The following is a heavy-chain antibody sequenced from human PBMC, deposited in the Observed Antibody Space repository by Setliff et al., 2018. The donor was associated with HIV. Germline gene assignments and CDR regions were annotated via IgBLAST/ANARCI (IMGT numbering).Heavy chain of an antibody. Sequence: SETLSLTCTVSGYSISNDYYWGWIRQPPGKGLEWIASIYHSGNTYYNPSLKSRVTISVDTSKNQFSLRLSSVTAADTAVYYCARDGSRTTGATDYYYGLDVWGQGTTVTVSS. V-gene: IGHV4-38-2*02. CDR1: GYSISNDYY. CDR2: IYHSGNT. D-gene: IGHD1-1*01. CDR3: ARDGSRTTGATDYYYGLDV. J-gene: IGHJ6*02.